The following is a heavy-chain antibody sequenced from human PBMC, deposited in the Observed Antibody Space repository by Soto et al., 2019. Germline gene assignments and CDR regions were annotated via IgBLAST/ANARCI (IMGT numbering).Heavy chain of an antibody. CDR1: GFTFSSYG. D-gene: IGHD3-10*01. Sequence: GGSLRLSCAASGFTFSSYGMHWVRQAPGKGLEWVAVISYDGSNKYYADSVKGRFTISRDNSKNTLYLQMNSLRAEDTAVYYCAKAGGSGSYYNGYFDYWGQGTLVTVSS. CDR3: AKAGGSGSYYNGYFDY. J-gene: IGHJ4*02. V-gene: IGHV3-30*18. CDR2: ISYDGSNK.